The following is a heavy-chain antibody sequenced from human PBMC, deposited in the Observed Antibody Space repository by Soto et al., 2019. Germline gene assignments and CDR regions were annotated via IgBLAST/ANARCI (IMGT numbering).Heavy chain of an antibody. CDR3: AREPPGYSSSWSPHYYYYYGMDV. J-gene: IGHJ6*02. V-gene: IGHV3-53*01. Sequence: PGGSLRLSCAASGFTVSSNYMSWVRQAPGKGLEWVSVIYSGGSTYYADSVKGRFTISRDNSKNTLYLQMNSLRAEDTAVYYCAREPPGYSSSWSPHYYYYYGMDVWGQGTTVTV. CDR2: IYSGGST. D-gene: IGHD6-13*01. CDR1: GFTVSSNY.